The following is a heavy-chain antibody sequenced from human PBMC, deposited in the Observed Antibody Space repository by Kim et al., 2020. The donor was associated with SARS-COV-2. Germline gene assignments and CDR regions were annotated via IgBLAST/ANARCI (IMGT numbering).Heavy chain of an antibody. D-gene: IGHD5-12*01. CDR2: INPSGGST. V-gene: IGHV1-46*01. J-gene: IGHJ6*02. Sequence: ASVKVSCKASGYTFTSYYMHWVRQAPGQGLEWMGIINPSGGSTSYAQKFQGRVTMTRDTSTSTVYMELSSLRSEDTAVYYCARDVVATIYYYYYGMDVWGQGTTVTVSS. CDR1: GYTFTSYY. CDR3: ARDVVATIYYYYYGMDV.